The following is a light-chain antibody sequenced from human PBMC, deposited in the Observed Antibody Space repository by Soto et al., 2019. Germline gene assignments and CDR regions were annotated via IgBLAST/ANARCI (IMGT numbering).Light chain of an antibody. CDR1: SSDVVTYKY. Sequence: QSALTQPASVSGSPGQSIAISCTGTSSDVVTYKYVSWYQQHPGKAPKLMIYEVSIRPSGVSDRFSGSKSGNTASLTISGLRPEDEAYYYCCSYAGSTTRVVFCGGTKLTVL. CDR3: CSYAGSTTRVV. J-gene: IGLJ2*01. V-gene: IGLV2-14*01. CDR2: EVS.